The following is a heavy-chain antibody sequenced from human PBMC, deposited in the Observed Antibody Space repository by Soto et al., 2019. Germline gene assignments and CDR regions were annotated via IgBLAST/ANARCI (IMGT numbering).Heavy chain of an antibody. V-gene: IGHV1-69*12. CDR3: ARDWPYGSGSYYHRDWFDP. CDR2: IIPIFGTA. Sequence: QVQLVQSGAEVKKPGSSVKVSCKASGGTFSSYAISWVRQAPGQGLEWMGGIIPIFGTANYEQKFQGRVPITADESTSTAYMELSSLRSEDTAVYYCARDWPYGSGSYYHRDWFDPWGQGTLVTVSS. J-gene: IGHJ5*02. D-gene: IGHD3-10*01. CDR1: GGTFSSYA.